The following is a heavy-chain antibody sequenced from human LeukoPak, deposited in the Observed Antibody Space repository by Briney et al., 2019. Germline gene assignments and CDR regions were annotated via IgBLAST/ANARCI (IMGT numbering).Heavy chain of an antibody. CDR2: ISWNSGSI. V-gene: IGHV3-9*01. Sequence: GRSLRLSCAASGFTFDDYAMHWVRQAPGKGLEWVSGISWNSGSIGYADSVKGRFTISRDNAKNSLYLQMISLRAEDTALYYCAKDMGYDILTGYPWGFDYWGQGTLVTVSS. CDR1: GFTFDDYA. J-gene: IGHJ4*02. CDR3: AKDMGYDILTGYPWGFDY. D-gene: IGHD3-9*01.